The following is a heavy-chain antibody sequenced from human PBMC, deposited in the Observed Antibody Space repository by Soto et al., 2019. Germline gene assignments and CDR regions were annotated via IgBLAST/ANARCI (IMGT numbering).Heavy chain of an antibody. Sequence: SETLSLTCTVSGGSISSSSYYWGWIRQPPGKGLEWIGSIYYSGSTYYNPSLKSRVTISVDTSKNQFSLKLSSVTAADTAVYYCARLVSLEVVVSYYFDYWAREPWSPSPQ. CDR1: GGSISSSSYY. D-gene: IGHD3-22*01. CDR3: ARLVSLEVVVSYYFDY. CDR2: IYYSGST. V-gene: IGHV4-39*01. J-gene: IGHJ4*02.